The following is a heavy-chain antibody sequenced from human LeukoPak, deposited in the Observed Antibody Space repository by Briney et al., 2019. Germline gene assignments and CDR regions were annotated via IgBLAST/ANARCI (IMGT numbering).Heavy chain of an antibody. CDR3: ARYRPFQEMATIKAIYYFDY. J-gene: IGHJ4*02. CDR2: INHSGST. V-gene: IGHV4-34*01. CDR1: GGSFSGYY. Sequence: SETLSLTCAVYGGSFSGYYWSWIRQPPGKGLEWIGEINHSGSTNYNPSLKSRVTISVDTSKNQFSLKLSSVTAADTAVYYCARYRPFQEMATIKAIYYFDYWGQGTLVTVSS. D-gene: IGHD5-24*01.